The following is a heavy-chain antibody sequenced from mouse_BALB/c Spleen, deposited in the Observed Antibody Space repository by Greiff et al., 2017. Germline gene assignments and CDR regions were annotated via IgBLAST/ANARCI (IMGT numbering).Heavy chain of an antibody. D-gene: IGHD2-4*01. V-gene: IGHV5-6-3*01. CDR1: GFTFSSYG. J-gene: IGHJ4*01. CDR3: ARIYYDYAMDY. Sequence: EVKLMESGGGLVQPGGSLKLSCAASGFTFSSYGMSWVRQTPDKRLELVATINSNGGSTYYPDSVKGRFTISRDNAKNTLYLQMSSLKSEDTAMYYCARIYYDYAMDYWGKGTSVTVSS. CDR2: INSNGGST.